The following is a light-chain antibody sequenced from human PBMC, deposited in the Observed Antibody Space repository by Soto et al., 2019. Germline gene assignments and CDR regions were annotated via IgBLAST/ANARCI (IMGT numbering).Light chain of an antibody. J-gene: IGKJ4*01. CDR2: DAS. CDR3: QQRGNWPLT. V-gene: IGKV3-11*01. CDR1: QSVSSY. Sequence: EIVMRQSPATLSVSPGERATLSCRASQSVSSYLAWYQQKPGQAPSLLIYDASNRATGIPARFSGSGSGTDFTLTISSLEPEDFAVYYCQQRGNWPLTFGGGTKVDIK.